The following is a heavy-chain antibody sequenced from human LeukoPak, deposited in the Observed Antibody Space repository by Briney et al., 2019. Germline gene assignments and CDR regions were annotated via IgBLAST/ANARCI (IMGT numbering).Heavy chain of an antibody. V-gene: IGHV4-39*07. Sequence: PSGTLSLTCTVSGGSISSSSCYWGWIRQPPGKGLEWIGSIYYSGSTYYNPSLKSRVTISVDTSKNQFSLRLSSVTAADTAVYYCARRLRMWSSGYYYDYWGQGTLVTVSS. CDR3: ARRLRMWSSGYYYDY. CDR1: GGSISSSSCY. J-gene: IGHJ4*02. D-gene: IGHD3-22*01. CDR2: IYYSGST.